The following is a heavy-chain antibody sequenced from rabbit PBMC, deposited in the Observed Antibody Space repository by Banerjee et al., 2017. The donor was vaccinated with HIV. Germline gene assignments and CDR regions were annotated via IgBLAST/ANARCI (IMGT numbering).Heavy chain of an antibody. CDR3: ARANNAWGGFDL. CDR1: GFDFSSYG. Sequence: QEQLVESGGGLVQPGGSLKLSCKASGFDFSSYGVSWVRQAPGKGLEWIACIYTGSSGSTYYASWAKGRFTISKTSSTTVTLQMTSLTAADMATYFCARANNAWGGFDLWGQGTLVTVS. D-gene: IGHD4-1*01. J-gene: IGHJ4*01. V-gene: IGHV1S45*01. CDR2: IYTGSSGST.